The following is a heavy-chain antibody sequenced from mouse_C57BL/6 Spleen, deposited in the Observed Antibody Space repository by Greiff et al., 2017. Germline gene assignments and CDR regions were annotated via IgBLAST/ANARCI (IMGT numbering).Heavy chain of an antibody. CDR2: IYPGSGNT. CDR3: VYDYDAY. D-gene: IGHD2-4*01. Sequence: VQLQQSGAELVRPGASVKLSCKASGYTFTDYYINWVKQRPGQGLEWIARIYPGSGNTYYNEKFKGKATLTAEKSSSTAYMQLSSLTSEDSAVYFCVYDYDAYWGQGTLVTVSA. V-gene: IGHV1-76*01. J-gene: IGHJ3*01. CDR1: GYTFTDYY.